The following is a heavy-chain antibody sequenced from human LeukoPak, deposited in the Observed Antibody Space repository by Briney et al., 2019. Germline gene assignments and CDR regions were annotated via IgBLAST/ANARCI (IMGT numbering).Heavy chain of an antibody. CDR3: ARGLRIDRSGWFHY. V-gene: IGHV4-34*01. CDR2: INHSGST. CDR1: GGSFSGYY. Sequence: PSETLSLTCAVYGGSFSGYYWSWIRQPPGKGLEWIGEINHSGSTNYNPSLKSRVTISVDTSKNQFSLKLSSVTAADTAVYYCARGLRIDRSGWFHYWGQGTLVTVSS. J-gene: IGHJ4*02. D-gene: IGHD6-19*01.